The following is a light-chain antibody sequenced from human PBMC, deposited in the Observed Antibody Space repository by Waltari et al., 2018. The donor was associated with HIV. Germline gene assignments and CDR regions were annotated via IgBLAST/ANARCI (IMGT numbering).Light chain of an antibody. Sequence: QSVLTQPPSASGTPGQRVTISCSGSSSNIGSNTVTCYQQLPGTAPKLLIYSNNLRPSGVPDRFSGSRSGTSASLAISGLQSEDEAYYYCAAWDDSLRGVFGGGTKLTVL. CDR1: SSNIGSNT. V-gene: IGLV1-44*01. CDR2: SNN. CDR3: AAWDDSLRGV. J-gene: IGLJ2*01.